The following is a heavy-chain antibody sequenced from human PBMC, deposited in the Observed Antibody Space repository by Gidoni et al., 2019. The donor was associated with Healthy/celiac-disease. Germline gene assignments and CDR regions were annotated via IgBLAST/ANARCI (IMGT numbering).Heavy chain of an antibody. D-gene: IGHD3-10*01. CDR3: ARDSGRLLWFGELPTYYDYGMDV. V-gene: IGHV3-33*01. Sequence: VRQAPGNGLEWVAVIWYDGSNRYYADSVKGRCTISRENSKNTRYLQMNRLRAEDTAVYYCARDSGRLLWFGELPTYYDYGMDVWGQGTTVTVSS. CDR2: IWYDGSNR. J-gene: IGHJ6*02.